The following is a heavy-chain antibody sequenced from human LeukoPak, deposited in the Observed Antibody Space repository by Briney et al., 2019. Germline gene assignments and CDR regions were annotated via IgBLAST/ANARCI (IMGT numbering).Heavy chain of an antibody. Sequence: ASVKVSCKASGYTFTGYYMHWVRQPPGQGLEWLGRINPNSGGTNYAQKFQGRVTMNTQTSISTAYMQLSRLRSADTAMYYCARAVYPHPHIDYRRQGTLVTVSS. CDR1: GYTFTGYY. J-gene: IGHJ4*02. D-gene: IGHD6-6*01. CDR2: INPNSGGT. V-gene: IGHV1-2*06. CDR3: ARAVYPHPHIDY.